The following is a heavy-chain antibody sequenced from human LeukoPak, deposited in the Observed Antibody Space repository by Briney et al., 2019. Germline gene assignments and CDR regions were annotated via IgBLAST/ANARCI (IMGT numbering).Heavy chain of an antibody. CDR3: AREMATTQPDAFDI. Sequence: SETLSLTCTVSGGSISSYYWSWIRQPPGKGLEWIGYIYYSGSTNYNPSLKSRVTISVDTSKNQFSLKLSSVTAADTAVYYCAREMATTQPDAFDIWGQGTMVTVSS. D-gene: IGHD5-24*01. CDR1: GGSISSYY. V-gene: IGHV4-59*12. J-gene: IGHJ3*02. CDR2: IYYSGST.